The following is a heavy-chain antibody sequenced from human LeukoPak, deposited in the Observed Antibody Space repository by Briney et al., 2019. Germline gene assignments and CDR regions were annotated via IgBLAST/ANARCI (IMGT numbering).Heavy chain of an antibody. D-gene: IGHD3-22*01. CDR2: IKQDGGEI. V-gene: IGHV3-7*03. CDR1: GFAFSRYW. CDR3: ARDKGDYDTSGSLFVF. Sequence: GGSLRLSCAASGFAFSRYWMSWVRQTPRKGLEWVANIKQDGGEIYYVDSVKGRFTILRDNAKNSLYLQMNSLRAEDTAVYYCARDKGDYDTSGSLFVFGGQGALVTVSS. J-gene: IGHJ4*02.